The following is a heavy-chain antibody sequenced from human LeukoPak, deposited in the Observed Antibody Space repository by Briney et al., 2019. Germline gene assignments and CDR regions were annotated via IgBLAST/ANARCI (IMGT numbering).Heavy chain of an antibody. CDR2: IHTNGNT. CDR3: ARLGSGWYGTFDY. CDR1: GGSISTHY. D-gene: IGHD6-19*01. V-gene: IGHV4-4*07. Sequence: SETLSLTCTVSGGSISTHYWSWIRQPAGKGLEWIGRIHTNGNTNYNPSLKSRVTISLDTSKNQFSLRLSSVTAADTAVYYCARLGSGWYGTFDYWGQGTLVTVSS. J-gene: IGHJ4*02.